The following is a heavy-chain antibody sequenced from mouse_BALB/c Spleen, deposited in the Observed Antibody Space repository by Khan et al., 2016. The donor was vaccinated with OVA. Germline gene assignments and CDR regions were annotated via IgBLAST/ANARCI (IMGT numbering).Heavy chain of an antibody. CDR2: INTYTGAP. J-gene: IGHJ1*01. V-gene: IGHV9-3-1*01. D-gene: IGHD1-1*01. CDR1: GYTFTNYG. Sequence: QIQLVQSGPELKKPGETVKISCKASGYTFTNYGMNWVKQAPGKDLKWMGWINTYTGAPTYADAFKGRFAFSLETSVNTAYLQINNLKNEDTATYFCARGHYYGSYWYFDVWGAGTTVTVSS. CDR3: ARGHYYGSYWYFDV.